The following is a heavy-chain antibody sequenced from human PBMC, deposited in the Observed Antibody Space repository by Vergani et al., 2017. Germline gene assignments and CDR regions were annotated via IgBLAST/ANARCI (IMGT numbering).Heavy chain of an antibody. Sequence: EVQLLESGGGLVQPGGSLRVSCAASGFTFSSDAMSWVRQAPGKGLEWVSAINRGSTTYYADSVKGRFTISRDNSKNTVFLQMNSLRAEDPAVYYCVKEKIDLGSYFFDSWGHGILVTVSS. CDR3: VKEKIDLGSYFFDS. V-gene: IGHV3-23*01. J-gene: IGHJ4*01. D-gene: IGHD2/OR15-2a*01. CDR1: GFTFSSDA. CDR2: INRGSTT.